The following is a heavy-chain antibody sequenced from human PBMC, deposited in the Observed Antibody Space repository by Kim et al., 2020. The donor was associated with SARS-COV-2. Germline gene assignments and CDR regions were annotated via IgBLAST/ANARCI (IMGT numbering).Heavy chain of an antibody. J-gene: IGHJ4*02. CDR2: ISAYNGNT. CDR3: ARDIGDYCSSTSCFLLDY. CDR1: GYTFTSYG. V-gene: IGHV1-18*01. Sequence: ASVKVSCKASGYTFTSYGISWVRQAPGQGLEWMGWISAYNGNTNYAQKLQGRVTMTTDTSTSTAYMELRSLRSDDTAVYYCARDIGDYCSSTSCFLLDYWGQGTLVTVSS. D-gene: IGHD2-2*01.